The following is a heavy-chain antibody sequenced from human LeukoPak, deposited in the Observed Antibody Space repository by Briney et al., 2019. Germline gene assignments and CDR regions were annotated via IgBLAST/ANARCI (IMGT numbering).Heavy chain of an antibody. D-gene: IGHD3-16*01. CDR3: ARLLWGGPEGDYYFDY. J-gene: IGHJ4*02. CDR1: GYTFTSYY. Sequence: ASVKVSCKASGYTFTSYYMHWVRQAPGQGLEWMGIINPSGGSTSYAQKFQGRVTMTRDTSTSTVYMELSSLRSEDTAVYYCARLLWGGPEGDYYFDYWGQGTSVTVSS. CDR2: INPSGGST. V-gene: IGHV1-46*01.